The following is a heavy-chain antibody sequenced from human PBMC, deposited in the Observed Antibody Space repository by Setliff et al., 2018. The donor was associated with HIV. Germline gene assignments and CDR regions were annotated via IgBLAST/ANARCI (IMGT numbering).Heavy chain of an antibody. Sequence: SETLSLTCNVFGGSIRNYYWSWIRQPPGKGLEWIGYIYYSGSTSYKPSLKSRVIISVDTSKNQFSLKLTSVTAADTAFYYCARGTVNFDYWGQGTLVTVSS. CDR2: IYYSGST. J-gene: IGHJ4*02. D-gene: IGHD4-4*01. V-gene: IGHV4-59*01. CDR3: ARGTVNFDY. CDR1: GGSIRNYY.